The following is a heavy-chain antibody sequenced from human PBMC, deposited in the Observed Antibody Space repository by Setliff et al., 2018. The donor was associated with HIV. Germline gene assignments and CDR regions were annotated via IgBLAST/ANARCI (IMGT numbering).Heavy chain of an antibody. Sequence: SETLSLTCSVSGGSISSYYWSWIRQPAGKGLEWVGRMFVGESPNYNPSLKSRLSISVDTSKRQFSLKLTSVTAADTAVYYCARGLYGSGSFFFGSWGRGTLVTVSS. CDR1: GGSISSYY. J-gene: IGHJ4*02. CDR2: MFVGESP. CDR3: ARGLYGSGSFFFGS. V-gene: IGHV4-4*07. D-gene: IGHD3-10*01.